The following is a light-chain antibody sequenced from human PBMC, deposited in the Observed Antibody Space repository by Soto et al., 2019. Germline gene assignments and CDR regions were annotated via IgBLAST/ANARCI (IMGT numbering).Light chain of an antibody. Sequence: QSVLTQPASVSGSPGQSITISCTGTSSDVGAYNFVSWYQQHPGKAPKLIIHEVSNRPSGVSNRFSGSKSGNTASLTISGLQAEDEADYYCSSHGGSKPSYVFGSGTKVTVL. V-gene: IGLV2-14*01. CDR3: SSHGGSKPSYV. J-gene: IGLJ1*01. CDR1: SSDVGAYNF. CDR2: EVS.